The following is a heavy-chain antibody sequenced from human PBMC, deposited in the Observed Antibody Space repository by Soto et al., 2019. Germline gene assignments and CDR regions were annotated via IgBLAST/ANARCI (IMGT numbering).Heavy chain of an antibody. CDR3: ERGGPETEH. J-gene: IGHJ4*02. V-gene: IGHV1-69*12. CDR2: IIPMSGAT. Sequence: QVQLVQSGAEVKKTGSSVKVSCKASGGTFSSYALSWVRQDPGQGLEWMGGIIPMSGATNYAQKFQGRVTFTADESTNTAYLELTRLRSEVTAVYYCERGGPETEHWGQGTLVTVSS. CDR1: GGTFSSYA. D-gene: IGHD1-26*01.